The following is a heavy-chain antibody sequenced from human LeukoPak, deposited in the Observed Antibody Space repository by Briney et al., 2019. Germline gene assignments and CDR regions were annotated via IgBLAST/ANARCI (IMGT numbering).Heavy chain of an antibody. CDR2: ISSSTVSI. D-gene: IGHD2-21*01. V-gene: IGHV3-48*04. Sequence: RGSLRLSCAASGFSISSYSMTWVRHSPGRGLECVSYISSSTVSIYYLDSVKGRFTISRDDAKNTLYLRMNNLRVDDTAIYFCVRDVVAPIRGALNNWFDLWGQGTLVTVSS. CDR1: GFSISSYS. J-gene: IGHJ5*02. CDR3: VRDVVAPIRGALNNWFDL.